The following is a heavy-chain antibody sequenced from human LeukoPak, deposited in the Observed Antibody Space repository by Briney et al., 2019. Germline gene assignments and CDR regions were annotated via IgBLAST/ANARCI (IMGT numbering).Heavy chain of an antibody. CDR3: ARDRAPQAYSSSRYYMDV. D-gene: IGHD6-6*01. Sequence: ASVKVSCKASGYTFTGYYMHWVRQAPGQGLEWMGWINPNSGGTNYAQKFQGRVTMTRDTSISTAYMELSRLRSDDTAVYYCARDRAPQAYSSSRYYMDVWGKGTTVTVSS. V-gene: IGHV1-2*02. CDR1: GYTFTGYY. CDR2: INPNSGGT. J-gene: IGHJ6*03.